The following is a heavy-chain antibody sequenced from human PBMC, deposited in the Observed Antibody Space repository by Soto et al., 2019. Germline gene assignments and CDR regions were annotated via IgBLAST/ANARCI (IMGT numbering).Heavy chain of an antibody. Sequence: GASVKVSCKASGYTFTSYYMHWVRQAPGQGLEWMGVINTSGGTTTYAQKFQGRVTMTRNTSISTAYMELSSLRSEDTAVYFCARESREFSSSGGLDVWGQGTTVTVSS. D-gene: IGHD3-10*01. V-gene: IGHV1-46*01. CDR1: GYTFTSYY. CDR2: INTSGGTT. J-gene: IGHJ6*02. CDR3: ARESREFSSSGGLDV.